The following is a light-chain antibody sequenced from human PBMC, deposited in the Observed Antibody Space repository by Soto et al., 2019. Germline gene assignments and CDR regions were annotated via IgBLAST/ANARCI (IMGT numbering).Light chain of an antibody. CDR1: NIGSKN. CDR2: RDN. V-gene: IGLV3-9*01. CDR3: QMWDSSTV. J-gene: IGLJ3*02. Sequence: SYELTQPLSVSVALGQTARITCGGNNIGSKNVHWYQQKPGQAPVLVIYRDNNRPSGIPERFSGSNSGNTATLTISRAQAGDEAGYYCQMWDSSTVFGGGTKLTVL.